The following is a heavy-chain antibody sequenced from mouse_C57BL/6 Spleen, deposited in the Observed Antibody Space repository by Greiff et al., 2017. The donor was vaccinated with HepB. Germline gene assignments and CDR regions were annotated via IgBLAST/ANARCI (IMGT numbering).Heavy chain of an antibody. V-gene: IGHV1-42*01. CDR3: ARFYGSSHWYFDV. CDR2: INPSTGGT. D-gene: IGHD1-1*01. Sequence: VQLQQSGPELVKPGASVKISCKASGYSFTGYYMNWVKQSPEKSLEWIGEINPSTGGTTYNQKFKAKATLTVDKSSSTAYMQLKSLTSEDSAVYYCARFYGSSHWYFDVWGTGTTATVSS. CDR1: GYSFTGYY. J-gene: IGHJ1*03.